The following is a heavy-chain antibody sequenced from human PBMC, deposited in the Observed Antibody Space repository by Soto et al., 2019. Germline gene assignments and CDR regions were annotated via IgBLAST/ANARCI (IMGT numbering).Heavy chain of an antibody. V-gene: IGHV1-2*02. CDR3: ARGDYGTGGYPFPYFDY. Sequence: HEHLVQSGAEVKRPGASLKVSCKASGYSFTGYYIHWVRQAPGQGLEWMGWINPDSGATNYAQNFQGRVNLTSDTSISTDSMDLTSLTSDDTAVYYCARGDYGTGGYPFPYFDYWGQGTLVIVSS. D-gene: IGHD2-8*02. CDR1: GYSFTGYY. CDR2: INPDSGAT. J-gene: IGHJ4*02.